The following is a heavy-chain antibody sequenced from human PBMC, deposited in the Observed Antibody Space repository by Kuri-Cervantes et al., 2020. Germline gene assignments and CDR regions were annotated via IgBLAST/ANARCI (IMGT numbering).Heavy chain of an antibody. J-gene: IGHJ6*02. CDR3: ARGRFGDVLRFLEWLSHYYGMDV. CDR1: GYTFTSYD. V-gene: IGHV1-8*01. Sequence: ASLKVSCKASGYTFTSYDINWVRQATGQGLEWMGWMNPNSGNTGYAQKFQGRVTMTRNTSISTAYMELSSLRSEDTAVYYCARGRFGDVLRFLEWLSHYYGMDVWGQGTTVTVSS. D-gene: IGHD3-3*01. CDR2: MNPNSGNT.